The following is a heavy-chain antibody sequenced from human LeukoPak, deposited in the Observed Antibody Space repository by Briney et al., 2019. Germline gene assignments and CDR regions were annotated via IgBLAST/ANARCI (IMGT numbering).Heavy chain of an antibody. CDR2: IQHDGGRK. J-gene: IGHJ3*02. V-gene: IGHV3-30*02. D-gene: IGHD3-10*01. Sequence: GGSLKLSCAASGFNIEGHNMHWVRQAPSKWLEWVSFIQHDGGRKWYVDSVKGRFTISRDNSKNTLSLQMNDLRLEDTAGYYCAKDFGSGRYAFDIWGQGTIVTVSS. CDR1: GFNIEGHN. CDR3: AKDFGSGRYAFDI.